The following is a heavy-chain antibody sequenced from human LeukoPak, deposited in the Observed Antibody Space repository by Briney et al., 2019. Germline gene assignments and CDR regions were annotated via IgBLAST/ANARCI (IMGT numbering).Heavy chain of an antibody. J-gene: IGHJ4*02. Sequence: SETLSLTCTVSGGSITSGSYSWNWIRQPAGKGLEWIGRIYTSGSTNYNPSLKSRVTISLDTSKNKFSLKLSSVTAADTAVYYCGRGTPKRSDYYGHPLSLWGQGTLVTVSS. CDR2: IYTSGST. CDR1: GGSITSGSYS. V-gene: IGHV4-61*02. CDR3: GRGTPKRSDYYGHPLSL. D-gene: IGHD3-22*01.